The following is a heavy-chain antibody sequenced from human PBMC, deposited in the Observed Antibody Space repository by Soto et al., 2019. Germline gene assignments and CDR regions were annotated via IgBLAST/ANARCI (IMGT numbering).Heavy chain of an antibody. D-gene: IGHD3-22*01. V-gene: IGHV1-69*13. J-gene: IGHJ4*01. CDR1: GGTFSSYA. Sequence: SVKVSCKASGGTFSSYAISWVRQAPGQGLEWVGGIIPRFGTANYAQKFQGRVTITADESTSTAYMELSSLRSEDTAMYYCAKVKYDSSGYYRNFDYWGQ. CDR2: IIPRFGTA. CDR3: AKVKYDSSGYYRNFDY.